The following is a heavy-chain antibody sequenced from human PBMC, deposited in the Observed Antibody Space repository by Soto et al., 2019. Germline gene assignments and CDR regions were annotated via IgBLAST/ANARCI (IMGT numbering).Heavy chain of an antibody. Sequence: QVQLQESGPGLVKPSGTLSLTCAVSGGSISSSNWWSWVRQPPGKGLEWIGEIYHSGSTNYNPSLKSRVTISVDKSKNQFSLKLSSVTAADTAVYYCARVSTDYGDYVMGLKGAFDIWGQGTMVTVSS. J-gene: IGHJ3*02. V-gene: IGHV4-4*02. CDR3: ARVSTDYGDYVMGLKGAFDI. D-gene: IGHD4-17*01. CDR2: IYHSGST. CDR1: GGSISSSNW.